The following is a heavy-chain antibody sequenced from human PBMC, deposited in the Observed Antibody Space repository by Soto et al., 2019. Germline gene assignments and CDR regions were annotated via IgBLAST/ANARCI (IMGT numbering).Heavy chain of an antibody. V-gene: IGHV4-59*01. CDR2: IYYSGST. CDR3: ARGGITIFGVVAYYFDY. CDR1: GGSISSYY. D-gene: IGHD3-3*01. J-gene: IGHJ4*02. Sequence: PSETLSLTCTVSGGSISSYYWSWIRQPPGKGLEWIGYIYYSGSTNYNPSLKSRVTISVDTSKNQFSLKLSSVTAADTAVYYCARGGITIFGVVAYYFDYWGQGTLVTVSS.